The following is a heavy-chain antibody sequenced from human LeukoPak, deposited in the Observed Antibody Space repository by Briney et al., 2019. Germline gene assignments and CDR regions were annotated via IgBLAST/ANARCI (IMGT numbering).Heavy chain of an antibody. CDR2: IYDSLST. Sequence: TSETLSLTCTVSGGSMSTYYWSWIRQPPGKGLEWIGYIYDSLSTDYNPSLKSRVTISVDMSKNQFSLKLTSVTAADTAVYYCARDRPYGAYWYFDLWGRGTLVTVSS. D-gene: IGHD4-17*01. CDR1: GGSMSTYY. J-gene: IGHJ2*01. V-gene: IGHV4-59*01. CDR3: ARDRPYGAYWYFDL.